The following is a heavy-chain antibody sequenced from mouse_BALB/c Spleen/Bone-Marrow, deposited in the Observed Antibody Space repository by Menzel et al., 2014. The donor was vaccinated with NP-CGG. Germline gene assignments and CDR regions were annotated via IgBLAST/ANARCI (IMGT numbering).Heavy chain of an antibody. J-gene: IGHJ4*01. CDR1: GFTFSSYA. Sequence: EVQLVESGGGLVKPGGSLKLSCAASGFTFSSYAMSWVRQTPEKRLEWVATISRGGSYTYYPDSVKGRFTISRDNAKNTLCLQMSSLRSEDTAMYYCARQREVRPYYYAMDYWGQGTSVTVSS. D-gene: IGHD2-14*01. CDR2: ISRGGSYT. CDR3: ARQREVRPYYYAMDY. V-gene: IGHV5-9-3*01.